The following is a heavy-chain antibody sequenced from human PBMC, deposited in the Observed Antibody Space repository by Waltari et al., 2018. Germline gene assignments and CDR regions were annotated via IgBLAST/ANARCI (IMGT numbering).Heavy chain of an antibody. Sequence: QVQLHESGPGLVRPSETLSLTCIVSGGSISTYYWSWLRQAAGKGLEWIGRVDSSGSTDYHPSLKSRVTVSVDTSRDQLSLRLTSVTAADTALYYCARGGDSSGFNYISFGAFDIWGQGTLVTVSS. J-gene: IGHJ3*02. V-gene: IGHV4-4*07. D-gene: IGHD6-19*01. CDR2: VDSSGST. CDR1: GGSISTYY. CDR3: ARGGDSSGFNYISFGAFDI.